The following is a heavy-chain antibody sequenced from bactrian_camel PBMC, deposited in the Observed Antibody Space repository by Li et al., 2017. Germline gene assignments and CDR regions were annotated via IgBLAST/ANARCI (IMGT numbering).Heavy chain of an antibody. J-gene: IGHJ4*01. CDR2: IDGDGER. V-gene: IGHV3S55*01. CDR1: GLTPSGYC. Sequence: HVQLVESGGGSVQAGGTLTPSCATPGLTPSGYCMGWFRQAPGKEREGVASIDGDGERTYADSAKGRFTISMDNAKNTLYLQMNSLKTEDTAMYYCAVDPRLYERHVDITTHLSYWGPGTQVTVS. CDR3: AVDPRLYERHVDITTHLSY. D-gene: IGHD3*01.